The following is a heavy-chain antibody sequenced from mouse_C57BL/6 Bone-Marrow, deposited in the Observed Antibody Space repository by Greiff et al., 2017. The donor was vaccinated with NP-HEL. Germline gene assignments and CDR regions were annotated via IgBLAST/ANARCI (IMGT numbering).Heavy chain of an antibody. CDR1: GYTFTSYW. CDR2: IHPNSGST. D-gene: IGHD1-1*01. J-gene: IGHJ3*01. CDR3: ARNYGSSKGTWFAY. V-gene: IGHV1-64*01. Sequence: QVQLQQPGAELVKPGASVKLSCKASGYTFTSYWMPWVQQSPGQGLEWIGMIHPNSGSTNYNEKFKGKATLTVDKSYSTAYMQLSSLTSEDSAVYYCARNYGSSKGTWFAYWGQGTLVTVSA.